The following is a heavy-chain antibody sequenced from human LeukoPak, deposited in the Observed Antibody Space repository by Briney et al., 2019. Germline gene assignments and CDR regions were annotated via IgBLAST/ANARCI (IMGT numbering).Heavy chain of an antibody. CDR1: GGSISSYY. V-gene: IGHV4-4*07. J-gene: IGHJ6*03. D-gene: IGHD2-2*01. Sequence: SETLSLTCTVTGGSISSYYWSWIRQPAGKGLEWIGRIYTSRSTNYNPSLKSRVTMSVDPSKNQFSLKLSSVTAADTAVYYCARDGTGYCSSTSCPGPMDVWGKGTTVTVSS. CDR2: IYTSRST. CDR3: ARDGTGYCSSTSCPGPMDV.